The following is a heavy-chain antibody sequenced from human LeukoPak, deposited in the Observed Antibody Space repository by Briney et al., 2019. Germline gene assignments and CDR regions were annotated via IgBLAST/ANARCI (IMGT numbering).Heavy chain of an antibody. J-gene: IGHJ4*02. CDR3: ARDGFGTGSN. Sequence: GSLILSCAASGFTFSSYGMHWVRQAPGKGLEWVANIKQDGSEKNYVDSVKGRFIISRDNAKNSLYLQMNTLRADDTAVYYCARDGFGTGSNWGQGTLVTVSS. D-gene: IGHD3-16*01. CDR1: GFTFSSYG. V-gene: IGHV3-7*03. CDR2: IKQDGSEK.